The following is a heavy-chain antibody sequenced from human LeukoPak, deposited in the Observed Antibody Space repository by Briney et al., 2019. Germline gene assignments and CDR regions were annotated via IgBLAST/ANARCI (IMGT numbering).Heavy chain of an antibody. V-gene: IGHV3-30*14. CDR2: ISYDGSNK. CDR3: ARDSDYYYMDV. Sequence: PGGSLRLSCAASGFTFSSYAMHWVRQAPGKGLEWVAVISYDGSNKYYADSVKGRFTISRDNSKNTLYLQMNSLRAEDTAVYYCARDSDYYYMDVWGKGTTVTVSS. CDR1: GFTFSSYA. J-gene: IGHJ6*03.